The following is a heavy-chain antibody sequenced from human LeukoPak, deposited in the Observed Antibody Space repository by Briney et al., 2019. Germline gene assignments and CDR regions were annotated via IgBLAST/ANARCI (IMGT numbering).Heavy chain of an antibody. CDR1: EFTFSNFG. D-gene: IGHD6-25*01. CDR3: AKDEAMYSSGPLEY. V-gene: IGHV3-30*18. CDR2: ISTDGRNG. J-gene: IGHJ4*02. Sequence: GRSLRISCIDSEFTFSNFGMHWIRQAPDKRLEKVPMISTDGRNGYYVDSVRGRFTISRDTSKNTLYLQMDSLRGEDTAMYYCAKDEAMYSSGPLEYWGQGNLVTVSS.